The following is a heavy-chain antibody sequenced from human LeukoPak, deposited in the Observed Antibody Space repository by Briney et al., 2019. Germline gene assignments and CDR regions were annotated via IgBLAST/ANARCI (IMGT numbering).Heavy chain of an antibody. J-gene: IGHJ4*02. D-gene: IGHD1-26*01. Sequence: GASVKVSCKASGYTFTSYAMHWVRQAPGQRLEWMGWINAGNGNTKYSQEFQGRVTITRDTSASTAYMELSSLRSEDMAVYYCVRVSGVWELLDYWGQGTLVTVSS. CDR2: INAGNGNT. CDR1: GYTFTSYA. V-gene: IGHV1-3*03. CDR3: VRVSGVWELLDY.